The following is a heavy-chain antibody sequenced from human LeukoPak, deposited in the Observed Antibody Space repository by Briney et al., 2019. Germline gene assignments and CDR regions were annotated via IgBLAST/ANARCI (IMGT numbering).Heavy chain of an antibody. CDR1: GGSISSGGYY. V-gene: IGHV4-31*03. CDR3: ARDAGVTTVRY. Sequence: SESLSLTCTVSGGSISSGGYYWSWIRQHPGKGLEWIGYIYYSGSTYYNPSLKSRVTISVDTSKNQFSLKLSSVTAADTAVYYCARDAGVTTVRYWGQGTLVTVSS. CDR2: IYYSGST. D-gene: IGHD4-17*01. J-gene: IGHJ4*02.